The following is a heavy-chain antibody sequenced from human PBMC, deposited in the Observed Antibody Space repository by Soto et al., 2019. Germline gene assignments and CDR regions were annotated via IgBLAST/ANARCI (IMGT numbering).Heavy chain of an antibody. CDR2: IIPIFGTA. CDR3: ARGPREPSTSWGGDY. V-gene: IGHV1-69*01. D-gene: IGHD1-26*01. CDR1: GGTFSSYA. J-gene: IGHJ4*02. Sequence: QVQLVQSGAEVKKPGSSVKVSCKASGGTFSSYAISWVRQAPGQGLEWMGGIIPIFGTANYAQKFQGRVTITADESTSTAYMELSGLRSGDTAVYYCARGPREPSTSWGGDYWGQGTLVTVSS.